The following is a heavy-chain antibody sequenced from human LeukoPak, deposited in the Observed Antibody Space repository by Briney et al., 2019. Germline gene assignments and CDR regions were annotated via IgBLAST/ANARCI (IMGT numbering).Heavy chain of an antibody. V-gene: IGHV3-7*01. J-gene: IGHJ4*02. D-gene: IGHD2-2*01. Sequence: GGSLRLSCAASGFTFSSSWMSWVRQGPGKGLEWVANIKEEGSEIHYVDSVKGRFTISRDNAKNSLYLQMNSLRGEDTAVYYCARLEPAWGYFEYWGQGTLVTVSS. CDR2: IKEEGSEI. CDR3: ARLEPAWGYFEY. CDR1: GFTFSSSW.